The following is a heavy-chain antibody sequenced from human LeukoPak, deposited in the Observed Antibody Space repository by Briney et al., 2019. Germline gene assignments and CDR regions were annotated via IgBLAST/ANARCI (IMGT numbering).Heavy chain of an antibody. D-gene: IGHD3-3*01. CDR3: ASSLYYDFWSGYYPYGMDV. CDR1: GFTFSTYA. V-gene: IGHV3-23*01. CDR2: ISSSGDST. J-gene: IGHJ6*02. Sequence: GGSLRLSCAASGFTFSTYAMSWVRQAPGKGLEWVSAISSSGDSTYYADSVKGRFTISRDNSKNTLYVHMNSLRAEDTAVYYCASSLYYDFWSGYYPYGMDVWGQGTTVTVSS.